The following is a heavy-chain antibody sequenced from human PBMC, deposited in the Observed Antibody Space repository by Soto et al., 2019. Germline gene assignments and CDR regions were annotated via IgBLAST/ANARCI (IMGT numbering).Heavy chain of an antibody. D-gene: IGHD5-18*01. CDR2: IHPSGST. J-gene: IGHJ4*02. V-gene: IGHV4-34*01. CDR1: DESLSDYY. CDR3: ARGEYSYAPSDY. Sequence: SETLSLTCAVHDESLSDYYYSWTRQPPGKGLEWIGEIHPSGSTYYNPSLKSRVTISVDTSKNQFSLKLSSVTAADTAVYDCARGEYSYAPSDYWGQRTLVTFSS.